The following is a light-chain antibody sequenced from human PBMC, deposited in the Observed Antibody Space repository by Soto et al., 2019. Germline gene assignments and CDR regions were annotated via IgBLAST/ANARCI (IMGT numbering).Light chain of an antibody. CDR1: QSVSNN. V-gene: IGKV3-15*01. CDR2: GAS. J-gene: IGKJ4*01. Sequence: EVLMTQSPATLSVAPGERATLSCRASQSVSNNLAWYQHKPGQAPRLLISGASTGATGVPARFSGSGSGTDLTLTIGSLQAEDVAVYYCQQYYSTSPRSFGGGTKVDIK. CDR3: QQYYSTSPRS.